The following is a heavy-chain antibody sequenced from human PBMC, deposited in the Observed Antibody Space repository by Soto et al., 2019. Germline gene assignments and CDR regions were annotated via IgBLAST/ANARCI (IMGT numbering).Heavy chain of an antibody. D-gene: IGHD7-27*01. J-gene: IGHJ4*02. V-gene: IGHV2-5*02. CDR1: GFSLSTSGVG. CDR2: LYWDDDK. Sequence: QITLKESGPTLVKPTQTHTLTCTFSGFSLSTSGVGVGWIRQPPGKALEWLAFLYWDDDKRYSPSLKSRLTITKETSKNQVLLTMTNMDPVDTATYYCARTSVNWGSRGLVDYWGQGTLVTVAS. CDR3: ARTSVNWGSRGLVDY.